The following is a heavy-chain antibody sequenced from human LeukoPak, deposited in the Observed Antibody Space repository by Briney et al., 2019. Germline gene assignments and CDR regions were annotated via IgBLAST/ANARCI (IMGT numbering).Heavy chain of an antibody. Sequence: PSETLSLTCTFSGGSISSYYWSWIRQPPGKGLEWIGEINHSGSTNYNPSLRGRVTISVDTSKNHFSVKLTSVTTADTAVYYCARLYGNFQNYYDYWGQGTLVTVSS. D-gene: IGHD1-7*01. J-gene: IGHJ4*02. V-gene: IGHV4-34*01. CDR3: ARLYGNFQNYYDY. CDR2: INHSGST. CDR1: GGSISSYY.